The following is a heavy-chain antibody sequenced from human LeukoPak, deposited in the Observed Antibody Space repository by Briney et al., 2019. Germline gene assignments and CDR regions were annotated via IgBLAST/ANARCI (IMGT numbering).Heavy chain of an antibody. CDR1: GYSISSGYY. CDR3: ARAITLAGAVDF. J-gene: IGHJ3*01. Sequence: PSETLSLTCSVSGYSISSGYYWGWIRQPPEKGLEWIGSIYHSGNTYYNSSLKSRVSISIDTSKIQFSLRLSSVTAADTAMYYCARAITLAGAVDFWGQGTMVTVSS. CDR2: IYHSGNT. D-gene: IGHD3-16*01. V-gene: IGHV4-38-2*02.